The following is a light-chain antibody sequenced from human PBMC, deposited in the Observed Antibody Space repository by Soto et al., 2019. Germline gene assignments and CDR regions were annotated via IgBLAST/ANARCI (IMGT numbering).Light chain of an antibody. CDR2: GAS. Sequence: EIVFAPSPGTPSLSPGERATPPCRARQSLSSSYLVWYQQKPGQAPRLLIYGASSRATGIPDRFSGSGSGTDFTLTISRLEPEDFAVYYCQHYGNTPPSVTFGPGTKVDIK. V-gene: IGKV3-20*01. J-gene: IGKJ3*01. CDR3: QHYGNTPPSVT. CDR1: QSLSSSY.